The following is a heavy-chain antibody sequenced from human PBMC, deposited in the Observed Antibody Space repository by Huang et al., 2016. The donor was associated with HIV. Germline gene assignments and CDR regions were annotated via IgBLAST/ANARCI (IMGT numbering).Heavy chain of an antibody. Sequence: EVQLVESGGGLIQPGGSLRLSCAASGFTVSSNYMSWVRQAPGKGMEGVSVIYSDESTYFADSVKCRFTIARDNSKNTLYLQMNSLRAEDTAVYYCAAQWELRGGVDFWGQGTLVTVSS. J-gene: IGHJ4*02. CDR2: IYSDEST. V-gene: IGHV3-53*01. CDR1: GFTVSSNY. CDR3: AAQWELRGGVDF. D-gene: IGHD1-26*01.